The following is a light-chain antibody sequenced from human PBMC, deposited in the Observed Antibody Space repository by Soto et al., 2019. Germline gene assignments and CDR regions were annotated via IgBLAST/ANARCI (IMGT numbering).Light chain of an antibody. CDR1: QSVSSK. CDR2: AAS. V-gene: IGKV3-20*01. J-gene: IGKJ1*01. Sequence: MVMTHSPAPLSVSPGERATLSCRASQSVSSKLAWYQQTPGQTPRLLIYAASSRATGIPDRFSGSGSGTDFSLTISRLEAEDFAVYYCQQYGSSPRTFGQGTKVDIK. CDR3: QQYGSSPRT.